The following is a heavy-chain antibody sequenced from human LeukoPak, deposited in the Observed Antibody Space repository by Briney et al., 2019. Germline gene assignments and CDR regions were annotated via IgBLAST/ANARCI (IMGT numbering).Heavy chain of an antibody. J-gene: IGHJ6*03. CDR2: IKQDGSEK. CDR3: TRVEETATTAAIIRKYSYYYYYMDV. CDR1: GFTFSTYR. Sequence: GGSLRLSCAASGFTFSTYRMSWVRQAPGKGLEWVANIKQDGSEKHYVDSVKGRFTISRDNAKNSLYLQMSSLRAEDTAVYYCTRVEETATTAAIIRKYSYYYYYMDVWGKGNRVTVSS. V-gene: IGHV3-7*01. D-gene: IGHD4-11*01.